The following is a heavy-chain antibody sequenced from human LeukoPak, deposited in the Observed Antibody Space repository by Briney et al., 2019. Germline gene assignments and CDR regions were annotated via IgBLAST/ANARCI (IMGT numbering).Heavy chain of an antibody. CDR1: GGTFSSYA. D-gene: IGHD5-18*01. CDR3: ARGVRGYSYGLYNWFDP. J-gene: IGHJ5*02. CDR2: IIPIFGTA. V-gene: IGHV1-69*05. Sequence: SVKVSCKASGGTFSSYAISWVRQAPGQGLEWMGRIIPIFGTANYAQKFQGRVTITTDESTSTAYMELSSLRSEDTAVYYCARGVRGYSYGLYNWFDPRGQGTLVTVSS.